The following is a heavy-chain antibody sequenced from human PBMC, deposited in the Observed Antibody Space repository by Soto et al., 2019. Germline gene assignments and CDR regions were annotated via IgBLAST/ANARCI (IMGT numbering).Heavy chain of an antibody. V-gene: IGHV3-30*18. Sequence: GGSLRLSCVASGFILSNYGVHWVRQAPGKGLEWVAVMSYDGSTKNYAESVKGRFTISRDNSKNTLYLQMDSLRAEDTAVYYCAKSFYDSGSYHNSAPFDNWGQGTLVTVSS. CDR2: MSYDGSTK. CDR3: AKSFYDSGSYHNSAPFDN. D-gene: IGHD3-10*01. J-gene: IGHJ4*02. CDR1: GFILSNYG.